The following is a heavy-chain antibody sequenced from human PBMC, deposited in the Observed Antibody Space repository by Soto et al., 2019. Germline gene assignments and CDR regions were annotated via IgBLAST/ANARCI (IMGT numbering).Heavy chain of an antibody. J-gene: IGHJ4*02. CDR2: IWYDGSKT. Sequence: GGSLRLSCEASGFTFSSYGFHWVRQAPGKGLEWVAVIWYDGSKTYYVESVKGRFTISRDNSKNTLYLQMNSLRAEDTAVYCCARDLGSTNYYFDYWGLGTLVTVSS. D-gene: IGHD5-12*01. CDR1: GFTFSSYG. V-gene: IGHV3-33*01. CDR3: ARDLGSTNYYFDY.